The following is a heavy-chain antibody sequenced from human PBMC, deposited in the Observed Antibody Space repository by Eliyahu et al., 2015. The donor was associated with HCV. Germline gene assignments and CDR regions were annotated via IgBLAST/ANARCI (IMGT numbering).Heavy chain of an antibody. CDR3: ARDPFIQVWESYFDY. CDR1: GFTFXSYG. Sequence: QVQLVESGGGVVXPGRSLRLSCAASGFTFXSYGIHWVRQAPGKGLEWVAVIWYDGSNKYYADSVQGRFTISRDNSKNTLYLQMNSLRAEDTAVYYCARDPFIQVWESYFDYWGQGTLVTVSS. CDR2: IWYDGSNK. V-gene: IGHV3-33*01. D-gene: IGHD1-26*01. J-gene: IGHJ4*02.